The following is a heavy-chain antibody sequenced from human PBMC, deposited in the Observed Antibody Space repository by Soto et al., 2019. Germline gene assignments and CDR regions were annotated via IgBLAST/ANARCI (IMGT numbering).Heavy chain of an antibody. CDR1: GFMFSSYA. J-gene: IGHJ4*02. CDR3: ARAGGLLVDY. CDR2: KTYDGINK. D-gene: IGHD1-26*01. Sequence: VQLVESGGGMVQPGRSLRLSCAASGFMFSSYAMHWVRQAPGKGLEWVAVKTYDGINKYYADSVKGRFTISRDNSKNTLYLQMNSLRAEDTAVYYCARAGGLLVDYWGQGTLVTVSS. V-gene: IGHV3-30-3*01.